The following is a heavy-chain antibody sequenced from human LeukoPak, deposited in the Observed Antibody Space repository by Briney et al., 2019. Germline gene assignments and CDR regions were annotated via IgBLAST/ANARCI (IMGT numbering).Heavy chain of an antibody. CDR2: ISSSSSYI. Sequence: GGSLRLSCAASGFTFSSYSMNWVRQAPGKGLEWVSSISSSSSYIYYADSVKGRFTIPRDNAKNSLYLQMNSLRAEDTAVYYCARDMGAWEYDILTGYDAFDIWGQGTMVTVSS. CDR1: GFTFSSYS. D-gene: IGHD3-9*01. J-gene: IGHJ3*02. V-gene: IGHV3-21*01. CDR3: ARDMGAWEYDILTGYDAFDI.